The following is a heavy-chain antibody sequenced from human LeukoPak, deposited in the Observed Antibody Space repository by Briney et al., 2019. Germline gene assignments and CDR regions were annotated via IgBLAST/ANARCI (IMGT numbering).Heavy chain of an antibody. CDR2: IYTSGST. Sequence: PSETLSLACTVSGGSISSGSYYWSWIRQLAGKGLEWIGRIYTSGSTNYNPSLKSRVTISVDTSKNQFSLKLSSVTAADTAVYYCARRRSGYSYGLWGQGTLVTVSS. J-gene: IGHJ4*02. CDR1: GGSISSGSYY. D-gene: IGHD5-18*01. CDR3: ARRRSGYSYGL. V-gene: IGHV4-61*02.